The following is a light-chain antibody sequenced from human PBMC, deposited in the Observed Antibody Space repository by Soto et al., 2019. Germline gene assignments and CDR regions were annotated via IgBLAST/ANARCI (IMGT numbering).Light chain of an antibody. CDR1: SSKIGSNT. V-gene: IGLV1-44*01. Sequence: QSVLTQPPSASGTPGQRVTISCSGSSSKIGSNTVNWYQQLPGTAPKLLIYSNNQRPSGVPDRFSGSKSGTSASLAISGLQSEDEADYYCAAWDDSLNAWVFGGGTKVTVL. CDR3: AAWDDSLNAWV. CDR2: SNN. J-gene: IGLJ3*02.